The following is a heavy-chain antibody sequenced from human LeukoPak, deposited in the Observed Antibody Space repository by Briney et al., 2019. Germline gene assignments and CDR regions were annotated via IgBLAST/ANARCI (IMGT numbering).Heavy chain of an antibody. CDR1: GGTFSSYA. CDR2: IIPIFGTA. Sequence: SVKVSCKASGGTFSSYAISWVRQAPGQGLEWMGGIIPIFGTANYAQKFQGRVTITTDESTSTAYMVLSSLRSEDTAVYYCARGESNWFDPWGQGTLVTVSS. J-gene: IGHJ5*02. V-gene: IGHV1-69*05. CDR3: ARGESNWFDP.